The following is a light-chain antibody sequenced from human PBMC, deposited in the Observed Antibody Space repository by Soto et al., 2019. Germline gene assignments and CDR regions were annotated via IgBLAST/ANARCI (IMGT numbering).Light chain of an antibody. CDR3: QQYDRFPYT. J-gene: IGKJ2*01. CDR2: KAS. Sequence: DIQMTQSPSTLSASVGDTVTITCRASQSISNWLAWYQQKPGQAPKLLIHKASTLESEVPSRFSGSGSGTEFTLTISSLQPDDFAPFYCQQYDRFPYTFGQGTKLEIK. CDR1: QSISNW. V-gene: IGKV1-5*03.